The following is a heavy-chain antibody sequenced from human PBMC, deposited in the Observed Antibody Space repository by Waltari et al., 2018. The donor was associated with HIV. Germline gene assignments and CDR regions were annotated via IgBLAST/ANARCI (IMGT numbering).Heavy chain of an antibody. Sequence: QLQLQESGPGLVKPSETLSLTCTVSGGSISSSSYYWGWIRQPPGKGLEWIGSIYYSGSTYYNPSLKSRVTISVDTSKNQFSLKLSSVTAADTAVYYCARAGEGLRYWYFDLWGRGTLVTVSS. J-gene: IGHJ2*01. CDR1: GGSISSSSYY. CDR3: ARAGEGLRYWYFDL. CDR2: IYYSGST. V-gene: IGHV4-39*07. D-gene: IGHD4-17*01.